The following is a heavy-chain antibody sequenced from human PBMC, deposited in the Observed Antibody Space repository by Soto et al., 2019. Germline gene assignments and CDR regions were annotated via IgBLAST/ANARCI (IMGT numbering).Heavy chain of an antibody. J-gene: IGHJ4*02. D-gene: IGHD2-2*01. Sequence: GGSLRLSCAASGFTFSSYAMSWVRQAPGKGLEWVSAISGSGGSTYYADSGKGRFTISRDNSKNPLYLQMNSLRAEDTAVYYCAKDAQIVVVPAASTLRAPYYFDYWGQGTLVTVSS. V-gene: IGHV3-23*01. CDR1: GFTFSSYA. CDR2: ISGSGGST. CDR3: AKDAQIVVVPAASTLRAPYYFDY.